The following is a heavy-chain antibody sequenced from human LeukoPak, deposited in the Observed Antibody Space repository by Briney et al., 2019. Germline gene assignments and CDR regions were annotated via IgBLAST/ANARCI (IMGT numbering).Heavy chain of an antibody. V-gene: IGHV7-4-1*02. CDR1: GYTFTSYA. CDR3: ARDTVRGVIPTFYYGLDV. D-gene: IGHD3-10*01. Sequence: ASVKVSCKASGYTFTSYAMNWVRQAPGQGLEWMGWINTNTGNPTYAQGFTGRCVFSLDTSVSTAYLQISSLKAEDTAVYYCARDTVRGVIPTFYYGLDVWGQGTTVTVSS. J-gene: IGHJ6*02. CDR2: INTNTGNP.